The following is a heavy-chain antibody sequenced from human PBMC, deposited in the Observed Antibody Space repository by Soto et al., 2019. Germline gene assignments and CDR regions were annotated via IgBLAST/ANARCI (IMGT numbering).Heavy chain of an antibody. V-gene: IGHV1-24*01. D-gene: IGHD3-22*01. CDR3: ATELYYYDSSGGRGGAFDI. Sequence: AAVKVSCKVSGYTLTELSMHWVRQAPGKGLEWMGGSDPEDGETIYAQKFQGRVTMTEDTSTDTAYMELSSLRSEDTAVYYCATELYYYDSSGGRGGAFDIWGQGTMVTVSS. J-gene: IGHJ3*02. CDR1: GYTLTELS. CDR2: SDPEDGET.